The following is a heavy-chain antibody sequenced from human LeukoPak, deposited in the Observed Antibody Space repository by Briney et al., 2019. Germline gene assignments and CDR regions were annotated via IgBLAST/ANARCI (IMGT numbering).Heavy chain of an antibody. CDR2: ISYDGSNK. CDR1: GFTFSSYG. D-gene: IGHD5-24*01. J-gene: IGHJ4*02. Sequence: PGGSLRLSCAASGFTFSSYGMHWVRQAPGKGLEWVAVISYDGSNKYYADSVKGRFTISRDNSKNTLYLQMNSLRAEDTAVYYCASPRRDDLPFDYWGQGTLVTVSS. CDR3: ASPRRDDLPFDY. V-gene: IGHV3-30*03.